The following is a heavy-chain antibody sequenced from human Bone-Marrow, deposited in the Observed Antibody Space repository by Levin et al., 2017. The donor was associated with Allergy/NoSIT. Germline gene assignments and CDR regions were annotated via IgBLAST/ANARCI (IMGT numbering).Heavy chain of an antibody. V-gene: IGHV3-30-3*01. CDR3: ERGGRSGYYYGLDV. J-gene: IGHJ6*02. CDR2: ISYVGSNQ. CDR1: GFTFTTYS. Sequence: GGSLRLSCAASGFTFTTYSLHWVRQAPGKGLDWVAVISYVGSNQYYAESVKGRFNISRDNSKNTLYLQMNSLRPEDTVVYDCERGGRSGYYYGLDVWGQGTTVIVSS. D-gene: IGHD3-3*01.